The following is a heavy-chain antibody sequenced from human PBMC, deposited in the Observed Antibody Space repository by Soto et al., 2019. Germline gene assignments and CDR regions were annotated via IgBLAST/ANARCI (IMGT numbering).Heavy chain of an antibody. V-gene: IGHV3-7*01. Sequence: EVQLVESGGGLVQPGGSLRLSCAASGFTFSSYWMSWVRQAPGKGLEWGANIKEDGSEKYYVDSVKGRFTISRDNAKNSLFLQMNSLKAEDTAVYYCVSAGPLGGYWGQGTRVTVPS. CDR2: IKEDGSEK. D-gene: IGHD3-16*01. J-gene: IGHJ4*02. CDR3: VSAGPLGGY. CDR1: GFTFSSYW.